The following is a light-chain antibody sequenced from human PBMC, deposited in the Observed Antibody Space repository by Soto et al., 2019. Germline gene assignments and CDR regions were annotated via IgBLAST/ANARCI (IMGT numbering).Light chain of an antibody. CDR3: AAWDDSLSGPCVV. CDR2: RNN. J-gene: IGLJ2*01. V-gene: IGLV1-47*01. CDR1: SSDVGGYNY. Sequence: QSALTQPASVSGSPGQSITISCTGTSSDVGGYNYVSWYQQHPGKAPKLLIYRNNQRPSGVPDRFSGSKSGTSASLAISGLRSEDEADYYCAAWDDSLSGPCVVFGGGTKVTVL.